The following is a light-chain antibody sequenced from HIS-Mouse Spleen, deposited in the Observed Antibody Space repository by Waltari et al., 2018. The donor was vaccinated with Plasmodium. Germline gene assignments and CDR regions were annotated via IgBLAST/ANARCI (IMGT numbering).Light chain of an antibody. CDR3: QQSYSTWT. CDR2: AAS. J-gene: IGKJ1*01. V-gene: IGKV1-39*01. Sequence: DIQMTQSPSSLSASVGDRVTITCRASQSISSYLNWYQQKPGKAPKLLIYAASSLQSGVPSRFSGSGSGTDLTLTISSLQPEYFATYYCQQSYSTWTFGQGTKVEIK. CDR1: QSISSY.